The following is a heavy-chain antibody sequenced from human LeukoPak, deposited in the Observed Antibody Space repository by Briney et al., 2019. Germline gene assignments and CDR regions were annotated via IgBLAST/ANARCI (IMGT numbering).Heavy chain of an antibody. V-gene: IGHV4-39*07. CDR2: IYYSGRT. CDR1: GGSISSSRYY. D-gene: IGHD1-26*01. J-gene: IGHJ3*02. CDR3: ARDSTGIVGATGAFDI. Sequence: SETLSLTCTVSGGSISSSRYYWGWIRQPPGKGLEWMGRIYYSGRTNYNPSLKSRVTISVDTSKNQFSLKLSSVTAADTAVYYCARDSTGIVGATGAFDIWGQGTMVTVSS.